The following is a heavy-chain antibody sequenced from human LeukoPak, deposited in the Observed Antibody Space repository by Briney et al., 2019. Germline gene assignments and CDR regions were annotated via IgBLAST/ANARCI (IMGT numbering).Heavy chain of an antibody. J-gene: IGHJ6*03. D-gene: IGHD3-10*01. CDR2: ISSNGGST. V-gene: IGHV3-64*01. CDR1: GFTFSTHA. CDR3: AKDGVMVRGVISRFMDV. Sequence: PGGSLRLSCAASGFTFSTHAMHWVRQAPGKGLEYVSAISSNGGSTYYANSVKGRFTISRDNSKNTLYLQMGSLRAEDTAVYYCAKDGVMVRGVISRFMDVWGKGTTVTVSS.